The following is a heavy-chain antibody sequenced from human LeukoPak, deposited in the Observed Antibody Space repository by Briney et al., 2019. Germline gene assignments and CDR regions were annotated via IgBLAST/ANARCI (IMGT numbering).Heavy chain of an antibody. CDR2: IYPNSGAT. CDR3: GTLLSNGPFDY. J-gene: IGHJ4*02. V-gene: IGHV1-2*02. CDR1: GYTFTGYY. Sequence: ASLKVSCKASGYTFTGYYMHWVRQAPGQRLEWMGWIYPNSGATKYAQKFQGRVSMTRDTSTSTAYMELSGLRSDDTAVYYCGTLLSNGPFDYWGQGSLVTVSS.